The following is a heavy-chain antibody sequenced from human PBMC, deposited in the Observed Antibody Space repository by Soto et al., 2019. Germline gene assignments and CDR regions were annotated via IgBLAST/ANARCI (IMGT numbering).Heavy chain of an antibody. CDR3: ARRSGTSLD. D-gene: IGHD1-26*01. V-gene: IGHV3-21*01. J-gene: IGHJ4*02. Sequence: PGGSLRLSCAASGFIFSRYSMNWVRQAPGKGLEWVSSLSSTGFNIEYADSVNGRFTISRDNAKNSLFLQMNRLRVEDTAVYYCARRSGTSLDWGQGTLVTVSS. CDR1: GFIFSRYS. CDR2: LSSTGFNI.